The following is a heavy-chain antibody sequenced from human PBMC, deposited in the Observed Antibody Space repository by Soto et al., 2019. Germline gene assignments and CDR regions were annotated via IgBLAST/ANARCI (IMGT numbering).Heavy chain of an antibody. CDR3: AKDRYYYDSSGYYSRWFDP. D-gene: IGHD3-22*01. Sequence: GGSLRLSCAASGFTFSSYAMSWVRQAPGKGLEWVSAISGSGGSTYYADSVKGRFTISRDNSKNTLYLQMNSLRAEDTAVYYCAKDRYYYDSSGYYSRWFDPWGQGTLVTVSS. CDR1: GFTFSSYA. J-gene: IGHJ5*02. V-gene: IGHV3-23*01. CDR2: ISGSGGST.